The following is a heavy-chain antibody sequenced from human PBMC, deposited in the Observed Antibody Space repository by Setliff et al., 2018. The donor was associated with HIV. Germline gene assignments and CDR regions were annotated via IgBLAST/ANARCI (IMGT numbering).Heavy chain of an antibody. CDR3: ARLRYGGWFDP. V-gene: IGHV4-39*01. Sequence: PSETLSLTCSVSGGSISSSPYYWGWIRQPPGKGLEWIGDIFYTGSTYYNPSLKSRVAISVDTSENQFSLKLNSVTAADTAVYYCARLRYGGWFDPWGQGSLVTVSS. CDR2: IFYTGST. CDR1: GGSISSSPYY. J-gene: IGHJ5*02. D-gene: IGHD3-9*01.